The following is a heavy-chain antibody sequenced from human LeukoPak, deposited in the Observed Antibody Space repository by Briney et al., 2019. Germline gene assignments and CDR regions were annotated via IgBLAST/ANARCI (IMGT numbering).Heavy chain of an antibody. D-gene: IGHD6-19*01. CDR1: GFTFSDYY. CDR2: ISSSSSTI. Sequence: GGSLRLSCAASGFTFSDYYMTWIRQAPGKGLEWVSYISSSSSTIYYAGSVKGRFTISRDNAKNSLYLQMNSLRVEDTAVYYCASRGDSSGWYLQHWGQGTLVIVSS. V-gene: IGHV3-11*04. J-gene: IGHJ1*01. CDR3: ASRGDSSGWYLQH.